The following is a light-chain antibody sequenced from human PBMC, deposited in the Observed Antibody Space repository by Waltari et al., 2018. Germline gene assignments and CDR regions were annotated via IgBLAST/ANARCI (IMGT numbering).Light chain of an antibody. CDR3: QKVNSYPFT. Sequence: CGGRHAIVNYVHLYQQKPGKAPKLLMYAGSTLLNGVPSRFRGGGYGTDCTVTISRLQPEDFAPYYCQKVNSYPFTFGPGTKVDIK. J-gene: IGKJ3*01. V-gene: IGKV1-9*01. CDR1: HAIVNY. CDR2: AGS.